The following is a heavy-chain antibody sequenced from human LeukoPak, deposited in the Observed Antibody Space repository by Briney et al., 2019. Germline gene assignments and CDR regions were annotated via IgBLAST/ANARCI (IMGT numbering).Heavy chain of an antibody. D-gene: IGHD2-15*01. Sequence: PGGSLRLSCAASGFTFSSYAMHWVRQAPGKGLEWVAVISYDGSNKYYADSVKGRFNISRDNSKNTLYLQMNSLRAEDTAVYYCARDGYCSGGSCSYYYYYGMDVWGQGTTVTVSS. CDR2: ISYDGSNK. J-gene: IGHJ6*02. CDR3: ARDGYCSGGSCSYYYYYGMDV. CDR1: GFTFSSYA. V-gene: IGHV3-30-3*01.